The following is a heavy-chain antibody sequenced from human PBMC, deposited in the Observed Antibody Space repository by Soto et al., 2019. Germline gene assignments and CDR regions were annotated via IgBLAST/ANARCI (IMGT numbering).Heavy chain of an antibody. CDR1: GGSISSGGYY. J-gene: IGHJ5*02. CDR3: ARLGGYYHSLDT. CDR2: IYYSGST. D-gene: IGHD3-22*01. V-gene: IGHV4-31*03. Sequence: SETLSLTCTVSGGSISSGGYYWSWIRQHPGKGLEWIGYIYYSGSTYYNPSLKSRVTISIDRSKNQISLKLSSVTAADTAFYYCARLGGYYHSLDTWGQGTLVTVSS.